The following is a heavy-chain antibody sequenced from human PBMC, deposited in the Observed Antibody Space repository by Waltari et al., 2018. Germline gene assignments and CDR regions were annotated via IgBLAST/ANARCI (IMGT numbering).Heavy chain of an antibody. CDR1: GFTFSNFA. Sequence: QVQVVESGGGVVQPGRSLRLSCAASGFTFSNFAMHWVRQAPGRGLEWGAVMSFDGSHKYYVDSVKGRFTISRDNSKNTLYLQMNSLRTEDTAMYYCVRDHGGSTGFPYWGQGTLVTVSS. V-gene: IGHV3-30*04. CDR2: MSFDGSHK. J-gene: IGHJ4*02. CDR3: VRDHGGSTGFPY. D-gene: IGHD2-8*02.